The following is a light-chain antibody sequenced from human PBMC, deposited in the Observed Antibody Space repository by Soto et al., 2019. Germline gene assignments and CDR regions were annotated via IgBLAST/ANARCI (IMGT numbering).Light chain of an antibody. J-gene: IGLJ2*01. CDR1: SSNIGSHT. Sequence: QSVLTQPPSASGTPGQTIAISCSGGSSNIGSHTVNWYQQLPGTAPRLLIYSNTQRPSGVPDRFSGSKSGTSASLAISGLQSEYEGDYYCAAWDDSLNGVVCGGGTKLTVL. CDR3: AAWDDSLNGVV. CDR2: SNT. V-gene: IGLV1-44*01.